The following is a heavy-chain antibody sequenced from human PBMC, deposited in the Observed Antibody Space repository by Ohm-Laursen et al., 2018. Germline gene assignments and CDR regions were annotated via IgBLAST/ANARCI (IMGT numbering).Heavy chain of an antibody. CDR3: ARSGYSTGWAPEY. J-gene: IGHJ4*02. CDR1: GGTFSSYA. Sequence: SVKVSCKASGGTFSSYAISWVRQAPGQGLEWMGGIIPISATAKYAQKFQGRVTITADESTSTVYMELTSLRSEDTAVYYCARSGYSTGWAPEYWGQGTLVTVSS. CDR2: IIPISATA. V-gene: IGHV1-69*13. D-gene: IGHD6-19*01.